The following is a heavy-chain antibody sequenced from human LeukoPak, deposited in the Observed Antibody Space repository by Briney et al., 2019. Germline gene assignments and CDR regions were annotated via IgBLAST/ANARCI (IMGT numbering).Heavy chain of an antibody. CDR1: GYTFTGYY. CDR2: INPNSGGT. Sequence: ASVKVSCKASGYTFTGYYMHWVRQAPGQGLEWMGWINPNSGGTNYAQKLQGRVTMTRDTSINTAYMELSRLRSDDTAVYYCARAGLPIFYYYMDVWGKGTTVTISS. V-gene: IGHV1-2*02. CDR3: ARAGLPIFYYYMDV. D-gene: IGHD5-12*01. J-gene: IGHJ6*03.